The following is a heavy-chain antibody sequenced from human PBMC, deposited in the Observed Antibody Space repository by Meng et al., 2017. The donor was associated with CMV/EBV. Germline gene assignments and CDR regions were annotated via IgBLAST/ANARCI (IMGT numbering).Heavy chain of an antibody. CDR3: ARHSEEFYEYVWGSYRVLGIFDY. J-gene: IGHJ4*02. CDR1: GYTFTSYG. CDR2: ISAYNGNT. V-gene: IGHV1-18*01. Sequence: ASVKVSCKASGYTFTSYGISWVRQAPGQGLEWMGWISAYNGNTNYAQKLQGRVTMTTDTSTSTAYMELRSLRSDDTAVYYCARHSEEFYEYVWGSYRVLGIFDYWGQGTLVTVSS. D-gene: IGHD3-16*02.